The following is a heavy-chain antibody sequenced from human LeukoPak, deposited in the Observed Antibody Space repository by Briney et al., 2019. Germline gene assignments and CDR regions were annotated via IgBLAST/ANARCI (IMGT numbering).Heavy chain of an antibody. D-gene: IGHD4-17*01. Sequence: GGSLRLPCAASGFTFSSYAMSWVRQAPGKGLEWVSAISGSGGSTYYADSVKGRFTISRDNSKNTLYLQMNSLRAEVTAVYYCALMTTGGLDFWGQGTLVTVSS. J-gene: IGHJ4*02. V-gene: IGHV3-23*01. CDR2: ISGSGGST. CDR1: GFTFSSYA. CDR3: ALMTTGGLDF.